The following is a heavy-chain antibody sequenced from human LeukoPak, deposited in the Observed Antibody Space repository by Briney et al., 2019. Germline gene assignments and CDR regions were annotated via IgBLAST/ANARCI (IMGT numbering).Heavy chain of an antibody. Sequence: ASVKVSCKVSGYIFIGYYIHWVRQAPGQGLEWMGWINPNSGDTSYAQKFQGRVTMTRDTSISTAYMEVSGLRSDDTAVYYCARHYYDSSAFSNWFDPWGQGTLVTVSS. CDR1: GYIFIGYY. CDR2: INPNSGDT. J-gene: IGHJ5*02. D-gene: IGHD3-22*01. V-gene: IGHV1-2*02. CDR3: ARHYYDSSAFSNWFDP.